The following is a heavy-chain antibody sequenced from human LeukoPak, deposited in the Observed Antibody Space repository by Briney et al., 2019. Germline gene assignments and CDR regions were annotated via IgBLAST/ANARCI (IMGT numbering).Heavy chain of an antibody. CDR1: GDSISSDNYS. J-gene: IGHJ6*02. V-gene: IGHV4-30-2*01. Sequence: SQTLSLTCAVSGDSISSDNYSWSWIRQPPGKGLEWIGYIYHSEGTYYNPSLKSRVTISEDRSKNQFSLKLSSVTAADTAVYYFARDPYDFGGMDVWGQGTTVTVSS. CDR2: IYHSEGT. CDR3: ARDPYDFGGMDV. D-gene: IGHD3-3*01.